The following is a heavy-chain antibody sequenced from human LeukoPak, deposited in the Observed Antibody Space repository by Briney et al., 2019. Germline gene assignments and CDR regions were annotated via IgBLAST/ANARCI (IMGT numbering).Heavy chain of an antibody. CDR1: GYSISSGYY. D-gene: IGHD2-2*01. Sequence: SETLSLTCTVSGYSISSGYYWGWIRQPPGKGLEWIGSIYHSGSTYYNPSLKSRVTISVDTSKNQFSLKLSSVTAADTAVYYCARARVRYQNWFDPWGQGTLVTVSS. CDR2: IYHSGST. J-gene: IGHJ5*02. V-gene: IGHV4-38-2*02. CDR3: ARARVRYQNWFDP.